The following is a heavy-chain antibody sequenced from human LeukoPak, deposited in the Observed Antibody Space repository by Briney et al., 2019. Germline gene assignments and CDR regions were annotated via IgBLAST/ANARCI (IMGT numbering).Heavy chain of an antibody. V-gene: IGHV4-59*01. CDR2: IYYSGST. Sequence: PSETLSLTCTVSGGSISSYYWSWIRQPPGKGLEWIGYIYYSGSTNYNPSLKSRVTISVDTSKNQFSLKLSSVTAADTAVYYCARDGLLYDSSGYYLDCWGQGTLVTVSS. J-gene: IGHJ4*02. CDR3: ARDGLLYDSSGYYLDC. D-gene: IGHD3-22*01. CDR1: GGSISSYY.